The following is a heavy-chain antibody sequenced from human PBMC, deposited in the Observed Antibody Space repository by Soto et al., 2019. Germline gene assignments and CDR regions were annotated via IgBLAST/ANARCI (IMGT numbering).Heavy chain of an antibody. Sequence: QVQLQESGPGLVKPSETLSLSCTVSGGSISSYYWSWFRQSPGKRMEWIGYVHHSWGSSYNPSLPRRVAISLGTSKSQFSLKVTSVTATDTAVYYCAGQGFGQLHGLVDVWGQGTTVAVS. CDR2: VHHSWGS. V-gene: IGHV4-59*08. D-gene: IGHD3-10*01. CDR3: AGQGFGQLHGLVDV. J-gene: IGHJ6*02. CDR1: GGSISSYY.